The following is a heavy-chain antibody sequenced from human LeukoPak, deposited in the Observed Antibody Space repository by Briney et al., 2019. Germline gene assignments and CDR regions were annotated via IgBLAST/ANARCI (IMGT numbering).Heavy chain of an antibody. CDR1: GGSISSYY. CDR3: ARALVDYYDSSGYYYDY. D-gene: IGHD3-22*01. V-gene: IGHV4-4*07. Sequence: SETLSLTCSASGGSISSYYWSWIRQPAGKGLEWIGRISPSGRTNYNPSLKSRVTISVDKSKNQFSLKLTSLTAADTALYYCARALVDYYDSSGYYYDYWGQGTLVTVSS. J-gene: IGHJ4*02. CDR2: ISPSGRT.